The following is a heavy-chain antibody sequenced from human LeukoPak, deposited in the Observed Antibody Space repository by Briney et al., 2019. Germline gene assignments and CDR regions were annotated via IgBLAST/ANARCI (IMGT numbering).Heavy chain of an antibody. CDR1: GFIFSTYG. J-gene: IGHJ4*02. V-gene: IGHV3-33*01. CDR3: ATDISLAGPGY. Sequence: GGSLRLSCEASGFIFSTYGMHWVRQAPGKGLEWVAVIWYDGSNKYYADSVKGRFTISRDDSKNTLYLQMNSLRAEDTAVYYCATDISLAGPGYWGQGTLVTVSS. CDR2: IWYDGSNK. D-gene: IGHD6-19*01.